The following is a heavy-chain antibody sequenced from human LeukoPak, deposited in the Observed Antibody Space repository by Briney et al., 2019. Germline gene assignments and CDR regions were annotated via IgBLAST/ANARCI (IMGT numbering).Heavy chain of an antibody. Sequence: GGSLRLSCAVSGFAFSSDFMHWVRQAPGKGLVWVSRLSGDGSTTSYADSVRGRFTISRDIAKNTFYLQMNNLRVEDTAVYYCARGANWGSNAFDIWGQGTMVTVSS. CDR3: ARGANWGSNAFDI. J-gene: IGHJ3*02. V-gene: IGHV3-74*01. D-gene: IGHD7-27*01. CDR2: LSGDGSTT. CDR1: GFAFSSDF.